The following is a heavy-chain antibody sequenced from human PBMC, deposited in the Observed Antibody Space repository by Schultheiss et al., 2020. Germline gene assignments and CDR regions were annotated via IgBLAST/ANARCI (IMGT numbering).Heavy chain of an antibody. CDR3: ARDLYDI. CDR1: GGSISSGDYY. CDR2: ISSSGSTI. D-gene: IGHD3-9*01. Sequence: LSLTCTVSGGSISSGDYYWGWIRQPPGKGLEWVSYISSSGSTIYYADSVKGRFTISRDNAKNSLYLQMNSLRAEDTAVYYCARDLYDIRGQGTLVTVSS. J-gene: IGHJ4*02. V-gene: IGHV3-11*01.